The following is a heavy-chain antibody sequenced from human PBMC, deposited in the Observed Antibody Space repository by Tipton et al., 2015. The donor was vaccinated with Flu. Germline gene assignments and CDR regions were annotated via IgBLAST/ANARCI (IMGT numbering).Heavy chain of an antibody. CDR3: ARLDYYDSSGYNFQH. V-gene: IGHV4-34*01. CDR1: GGSFSGYY. Sequence: TLSLTCAVYGGSFSGYYWSWIRQPPGKGLEWIGEINHSGSTNYNPSLKSRVTISVDTSKNQFSLKLSSVTAADTAVYYCARLDYYDSSGYNFQHWGQGTLVTVSS. CDR2: INHSGST. J-gene: IGHJ1*01. D-gene: IGHD3-22*01.